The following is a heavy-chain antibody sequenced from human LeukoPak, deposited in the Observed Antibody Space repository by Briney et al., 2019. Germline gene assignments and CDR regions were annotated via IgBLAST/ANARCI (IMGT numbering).Heavy chain of an antibody. J-gene: IGHJ5*02. CDR2: INPNSGGA. Sequence: ASVKVSCKASGYTFTGYHIHWVRQAPGQGLEWMGWINPNSGGANYAQKFLGRVTMTRDTSISTAYIELNSLRSDDTAVYYCARGYCTGGSCSGAWFDPWGQGTLVTVSS. CDR3: ARGYCTGGSCSGAWFDP. V-gene: IGHV1-2*02. D-gene: IGHD2-15*01. CDR1: GYTFTGYH.